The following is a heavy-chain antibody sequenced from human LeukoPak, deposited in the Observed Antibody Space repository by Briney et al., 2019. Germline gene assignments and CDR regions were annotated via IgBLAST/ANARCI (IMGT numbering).Heavy chain of an antibody. CDR2: INHSGST. V-gene: IGHV4-34*01. CDR3: ARLVLMVYATDAFDI. CDR1: GGSFSGYY. D-gene: IGHD2-8*01. J-gene: IGHJ3*02. Sequence: SETLSLTCAVYGGSFSGYYWSWIRQPPGKGLEWIGEINHSGSTNYNPSLKSRVTISVDTSKNQFSLKLSSVTAADTAVYYCARLVLMVYATDAFDIWGQGTMVTVSS.